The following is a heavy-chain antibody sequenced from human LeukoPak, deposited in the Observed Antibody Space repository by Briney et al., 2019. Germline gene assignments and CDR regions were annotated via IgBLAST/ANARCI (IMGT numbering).Heavy chain of an antibody. Sequence: ASVKVSCKASGYTFTSYYMHWVRQVPGQGLEWMGIFNPSGGSTSYAQKFQGRVTMTRDTSTSTVYMELSSLRSEDTAVYYCARDGSGSYYGYWGQGTLVTVSS. CDR1: GYTFTSYY. J-gene: IGHJ4*02. CDR2: FNPSGGST. D-gene: IGHD3-10*01. V-gene: IGHV1-46*01. CDR3: ARDGSGSYYGY.